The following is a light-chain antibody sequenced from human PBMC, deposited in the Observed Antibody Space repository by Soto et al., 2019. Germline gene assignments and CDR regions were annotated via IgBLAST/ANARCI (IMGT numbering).Light chain of an antibody. CDR1: ISDICGYDY. Sequence: SFPSPPSSVSGSPGQSITISCTGTISDICGYDYVSWYQQRPGKAPKLMIYEVRYRPSGVSNRFSGSKSGNTASLTISGLQAEDEADYYCCSYTRTRNHYFFGSGTKVTV. CDR2: EVR. CDR3: CSYTRTRNHYF. J-gene: IGLJ1*01. V-gene: IGLV2-14*01.